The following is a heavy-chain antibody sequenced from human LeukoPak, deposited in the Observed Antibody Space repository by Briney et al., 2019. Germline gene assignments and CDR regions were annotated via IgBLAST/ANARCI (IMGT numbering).Heavy chain of an antibody. D-gene: IGHD6-13*01. V-gene: IGHV1-69*05. Sequence: SVKVSCKASGGTFSSYAISWVRQAPGQGLEWMGRIIPIFGTANYAQRFQGRVTITTDESTSTAYMELSSLRSEDTAVYYCARARKRYSSSWYFDYWGQGTLVTVSS. CDR2: IIPIFGTA. CDR3: ARARKRYSSSWYFDY. J-gene: IGHJ4*02. CDR1: GGTFSSYA.